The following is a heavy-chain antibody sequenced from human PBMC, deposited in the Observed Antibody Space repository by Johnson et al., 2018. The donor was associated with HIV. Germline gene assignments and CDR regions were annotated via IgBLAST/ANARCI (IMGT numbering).Heavy chain of an antibody. J-gene: IGHJ3*02. Sequence: QVQLVESGGGVVQPGGSLRLSCAASGFTFSSYGMHWVRQAPGKGLEWVAFIRYDGSNKYYADSVQGRFTISRDNSKNTLFLQMNSLRAEDTAVYYCAKDGAAAALRAFDNWGQGTMVTVSS. V-gene: IGHV3-30*02. D-gene: IGHD6-13*01. CDR1: GFTFSSYG. CDR2: IRYDGSNK. CDR3: AKDGAAAALRAFDN.